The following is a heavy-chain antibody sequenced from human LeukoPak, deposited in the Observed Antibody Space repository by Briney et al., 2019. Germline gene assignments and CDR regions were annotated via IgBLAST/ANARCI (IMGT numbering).Heavy chain of an antibody. CDR1: GFTFRSYW. CDR2: IKQDGSEK. J-gene: IGHJ4*02. CDR3: ARSPPGGAPDY. D-gene: IGHD2-21*01. Sequence: GGSLRLSCAASGFTFRSYWISWVREAPGKGLGWVANIKQDGSEKYYVDPVKGRFTISRDNAKNSLYLQMNSLRAEDTAVYYCARSPPGGAPDYWGQGTLVTVSP. V-gene: IGHV3-7*01.